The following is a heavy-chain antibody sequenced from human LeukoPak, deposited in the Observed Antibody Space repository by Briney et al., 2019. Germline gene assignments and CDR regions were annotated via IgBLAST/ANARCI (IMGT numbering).Heavy chain of an antibody. CDR1: GFTFSSYS. CDR3: ARDGPGGFICSSTSCHPIAMSGMDV. J-gene: IGHJ6*02. D-gene: IGHD2-2*01. Sequence: GRSLRLSCAASGFTFSSYSMNWVRQAPGKGLEWVSYISSSSSTIYYADSVKGRFTISRDNAKNSLYLQMNSLRAEDTAVYYCARDGPGGFICSSTSCHPIAMSGMDVWGQGTTVTVSS. V-gene: IGHV3-48*04. CDR2: ISSSSSTI.